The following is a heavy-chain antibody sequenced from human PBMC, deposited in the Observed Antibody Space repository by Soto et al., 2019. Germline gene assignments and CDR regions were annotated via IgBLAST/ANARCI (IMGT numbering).Heavy chain of an antibody. CDR3: ARITKSYYAVWSGGRYYFDY. J-gene: IGHJ4*02. D-gene: IGHD3-3*01. Sequence: QVPLKESGPVLVKPTEPLTLTCTVSGFSLSNARMGVSWIRQPPGKALEWLAHIFSNDEKSYSTSLKSRLTIAKDTSKSQVVLTMTNMDPVDTATYYCARITKSYYAVWSGGRYYFDYWGQGTLVTVSS. CDR2: IFSNDEK. V-gene: IGHV2-26*01. CDR1: GFSLSNARMG.